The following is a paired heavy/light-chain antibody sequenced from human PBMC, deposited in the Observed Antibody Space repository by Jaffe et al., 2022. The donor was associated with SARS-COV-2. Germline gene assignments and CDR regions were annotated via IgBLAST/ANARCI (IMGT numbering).Light chain of an antibody. CDR1: SGHSSYA. Sequence: QLVLTQSPSASASLGASVKLTCTLSSGHSSYAIAWHQQQPEKGPRYLMKLNSDGSHSKGDGIPDRFSGSSSGAERYLTISSLQSEDEADYYCQTWGTGPWVFGGGTKLTVL. V-gene: IGLV4-69*01. CDR2: LNSDGSH. CDR3: QTWGTGPWV. J-gene: IGLJ3*02.
Heavy chain of an antibody. Sequence: EVQLVESGGGLVQPGGSLRLSCAASGFTFSSYAMSWVRQAPGKGLEWVSAISGSGGSTYYADSVKGRFTISRDNSKNTLYLQMNSLRAEDTAVYYCAKDPYYVWGHPPSDAFDIWGQGTMVTVSS. CDR2: ISGSGGST. D-gene: IGHD3-16*01. J-gene: IGHJ3*02. V-gene: IGHV3-23*04. CDR3: AKDPYYVWGHPPSDAFDI. CDR1: GFTFSSYA.